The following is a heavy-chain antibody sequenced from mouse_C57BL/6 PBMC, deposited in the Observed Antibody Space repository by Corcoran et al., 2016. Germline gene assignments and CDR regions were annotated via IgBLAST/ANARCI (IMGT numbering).Heavy chain of an antibody. Sequence: EVQLQQSGPELVKPGASVKISCKASGYTFTDYYMNWVKQSHGKSLEWIGDINPNNGGTSYNQKFKGKATLTVDKSSSTAYMELRSLTSEDSAVYYCARLQPLPYDYAMDYWGQGTSVTVSS. CDR2: INPNNGGT. D-gene: IGHD6-1*01. V-gene: IGHV1-26*01. CDR3: ARLQPLPYDYAMDY. J-gene: IGHJ4*01. CDR1: GYTFTDYY.